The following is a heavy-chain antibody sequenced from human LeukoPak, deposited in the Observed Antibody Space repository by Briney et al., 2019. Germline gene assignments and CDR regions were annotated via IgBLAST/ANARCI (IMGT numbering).Heavy chain of an antibody. CDR1: GFTFSSYA. D-gene: IGHD3-16*02. Sequence: GGSLRLSCAASGFTFSSYAMHWVRQAPGKGLEWVAVISYDGSNKYYADSVKGRFTISKDNSKNTLYLQMNSLRAEDTAVYYCARRNTFGGVIVDDYWGQGTLVTVSS. V-gene: IGHV3-30-3*01. CDR2: ISYDGSNK. CDR3: ARRNTFGGVIVDDY. J-gene: IGHJ4*02.